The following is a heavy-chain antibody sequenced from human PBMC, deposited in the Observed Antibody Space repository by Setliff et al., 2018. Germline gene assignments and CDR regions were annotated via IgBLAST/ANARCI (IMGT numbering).Heavy chain of an antibody. CDR3: ARHKSKGSGSYPSLYMDV. V-gene: IGHV4-39*01. J-gene: IGHJ6*03. CDR2: IYYSGST. Sequence: SETLSLTCRVSGGSISSGNYYWGLIRQPPGKGLEWVATIYYSGSTYSNPSLKSRLIISVDAPDNQFSVKLSSVTAADTAVYYCARHKSKGSGSYPSLYMDVWGKGIMVTVSS. D-gene: IGHD3-10*01. CDR1: GGSISSGNYY.